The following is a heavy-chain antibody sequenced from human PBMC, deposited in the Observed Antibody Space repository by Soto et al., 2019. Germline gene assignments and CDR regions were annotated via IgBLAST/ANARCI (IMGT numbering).Heavy chain of an antibody. Sequence: SETLSLTCAVYGGSFSGYYWSWIRQPPGKGLEWIGEINHSGSTNYNPSLKSRVTISVDTSKNQFSLKLSSVTAADTAVYYCARGTGRFGESSFDPWGQGTLVT. J-gene: IGHJ5*02. D-gene: IGHD3-10*01. V-gene: IGHV4-34*01. CDR2: INHSGST. CDR1: GGSFSGYY. CDR3: ARGTGRFGESSFDP.